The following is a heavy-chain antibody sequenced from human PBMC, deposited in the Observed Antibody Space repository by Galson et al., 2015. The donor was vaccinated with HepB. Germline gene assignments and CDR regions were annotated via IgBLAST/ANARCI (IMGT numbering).Heavy chain of an antibody. V-gene: IGHV3-23*01. Sequence: SLRLSCAASGFRFDNSAMGWVRQAPGQGLEWVATISGPSTSTNSADSVKGRFIISRDNSQNILYLQMNSLRVEDTAVYFCAKNRTNYFDSWGRGTLVTVSS. CDR3: AKNRTNYFDS. J-gene: IGHJ4*02. CDR2: ISGPSTST. D-gene: IGHD1-14*01. CDR1: GFRFDNSA.